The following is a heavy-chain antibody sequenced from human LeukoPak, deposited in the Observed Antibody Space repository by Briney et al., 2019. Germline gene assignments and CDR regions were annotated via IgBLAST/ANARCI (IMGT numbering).Heavy chain of an antibody. CDR1: GGSISSSSYY. V-gene: IGHV4-39*01. CDR2: IYYSGST. CDR3: ARLGRRDGYNFDY. J-gene: IGHJ4*02. Sequence: PSETLSLTCTVSGGSISSSSYYWGWIRQPPGKGLEWIGSIYYSGSTYYNPSLKSRVTISVDTSKNQFSLKLSSVTAADTAVYYCARLGRRDGYNFDYWGQGTLVTVSS. D-gene: IGHD5-24*01.